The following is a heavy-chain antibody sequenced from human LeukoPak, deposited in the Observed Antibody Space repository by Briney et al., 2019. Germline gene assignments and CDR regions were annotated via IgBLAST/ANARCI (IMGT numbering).Heavy chain of an antibody. J-gene: IGHJ4*02. V-gene: IGHV3-21*01. CDR1: GFTFSNHT. CDR2: ISSRSSNI. Sequence: GGSLRLSCAASGFTFSNHTMNWVRQAPGKGLEWVSSISSRSSNIYYTRSVKGRFTISRDNAKISLYLQMSSLRAEGTAVYYCARVYYYGSGSYYNPLAFDYWGQGTLVTVSS. CDR3: ARVYYYGSGSYYNPLAFDY. D-gene: IGHD3-10*01.